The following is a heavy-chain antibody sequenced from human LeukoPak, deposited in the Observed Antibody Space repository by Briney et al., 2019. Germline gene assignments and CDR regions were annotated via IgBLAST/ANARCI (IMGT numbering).Heavy chain of an antibody. Sequence: ASVKVSCKASGYTFTGYYMHWVRQAPGQGLEWMGWINPNTGGTNYAQKFQGRVTMTRDTSISTAYMDLSRLRSDDTAVYYCAREFPGSGSYHGDYFDYWGQGTLVTVSS. J-gene: IGHJ4*02. D-gene: IGHD1-26*01. CDR2: INPNTGGT. V-gene: IGHV1-2*02. CDR3: AREFPGSGSYHGDYFDY. CDR1: GYTFTGYY.